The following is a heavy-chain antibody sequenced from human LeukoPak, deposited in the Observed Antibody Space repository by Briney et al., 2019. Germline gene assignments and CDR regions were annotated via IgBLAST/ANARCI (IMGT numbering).Heavy chain of an antibody. CDR1: GFAFSSYA. J-gene: IGHJ4*02. D-gene: IGHD3-10*01. CDR3: ARDDSFQVRGVLLDN. Sequence: GGSLRLSCAASGFAFSSYAMHWVRQAPGKGLEWVAVISYDGSNKYYADSVKGRFTIFRDNSKNTLYLQMNSLRAEDTAVYYCARDDSFQVRGVLLDNWSQGTLVTVSS. CDR2: ISYDGSNK. V-gene: IGHV3-30*04.